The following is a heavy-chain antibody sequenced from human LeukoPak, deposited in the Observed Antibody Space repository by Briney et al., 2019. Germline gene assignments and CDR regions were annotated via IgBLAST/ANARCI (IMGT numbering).Heavy chain of an antibody. V-gene: IGHV4-31*11. J-gene: IGHJ4*02. CDR2: IYYSGST. CDR1: GGAISSGGYY. CDR3: ARSNDFFDY. Sequence: SQTLSLTCGVSGGAISSGGYYWSWIRQHPGKGLEWIGYIYYSGSTYYNPSLKSRVTMSVDTSKNQFSLQLSSVTAADTAVYYCARSNDFFDYRGQGTLVTVSS.